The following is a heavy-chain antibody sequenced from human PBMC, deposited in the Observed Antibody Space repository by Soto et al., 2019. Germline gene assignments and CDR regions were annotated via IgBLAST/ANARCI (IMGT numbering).Heavy chain of an antibody. CDR3: AKDIVYDSSGYYYVSAFDV. Sequence: EVQLLESGGGLVQPGGSLRLSCAASGFIFNSYGMSWVRQAPGMGLEWVSVISGSGAFIYYADSVKGRFSISRDNSRNTLHLQMNSLRAEDTAVYYCAKDIVYDSSGYYYVSAFDVWGQGTMVTVSS. J-gene: IGHJ3*01. CDR2: ISGSGAFI. V-gene: IGHV3-23*01. D-gene: IGHD3-22*01. CDR1: GFIFNSYG.